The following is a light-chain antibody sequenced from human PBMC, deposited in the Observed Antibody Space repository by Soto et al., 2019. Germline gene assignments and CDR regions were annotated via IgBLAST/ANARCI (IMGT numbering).Light chain of an antibody. CDR2: NTN. J-gene: IGLJ2*01. Sequence: QSVLTQPSSASGTPGQRVTISCSGGSSNIGGNTAHWYQQFPGTAPELLIYNTNQRPSGVPDRFSGSKSGTSASLAISGLQSEDEAMYYCAAWDDSLSGPVFGEGTKLTVL. V-gene: IGLV1-44*01. CDR1: SSNIGGNT. CDR3: AAWDDSLSGPV.